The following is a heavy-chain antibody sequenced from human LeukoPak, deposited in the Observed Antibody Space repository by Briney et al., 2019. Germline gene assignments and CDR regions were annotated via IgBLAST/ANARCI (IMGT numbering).Heavy chain of an antibody. Sequence: PSETLSLTCTVSGYSISSGYYWGWIRQPPGKGLEWIGSIYHSGSTYYNPSLKSRVTISVDTSKNQFSLKLSSVTAADTAVYYCARVPRYCSGGSCSRLYFDYWGQGTLVTVSS. J-gene: IGHJ4*02. CDR2: IYHSGST. CDR3: ARVPRYCSGGSCSRLYFDY. D-gene: IGHD2-15*01. V-gene: IGHV4-38-2*02. CDR1: GYSISSGYY.